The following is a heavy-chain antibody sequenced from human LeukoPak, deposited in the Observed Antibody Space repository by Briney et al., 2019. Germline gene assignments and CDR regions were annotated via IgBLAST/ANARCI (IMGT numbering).Heavy chain of an antibody. V-gene: IGHV3-21*01. CDR1: GFTFSSYS. J-gene: IGHJ4*02. CDR2: ISSSSSYI. D-gene: IGHD6-19*01. Sequence: GGSLRLSCAASGFTFSSYSMNWVRQAPGKGLEWVSCISSSSSYIYDADSVKGRFTISRDNAKNSLYLQMNSLRAEDTAVYYCAREGLYSSGWYNYWGQGTLVTVSS. CDR3: AREGLYSSGWYNY.